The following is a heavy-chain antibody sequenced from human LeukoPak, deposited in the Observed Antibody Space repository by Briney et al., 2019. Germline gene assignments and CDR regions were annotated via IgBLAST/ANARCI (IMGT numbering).Heavy chain of an antibody. CDR1: GFTFSSYS. CDR2: ISSSSSYI. CDR3: ARVDKEWLRGVAHY. D-gene: IGHD5-12*01. J-gene: IGHJ4*02. V-gene: IGHV3-21*01. Sequence: GGSLRLSCAASGFTFSSYSMNWVRQAPGKGLEWVSSISSSSSYIYYADSVKGRFTISRDNAKNSLYLQMNSLRAEDTAVYYCARVDKEWLRGVAHYWGQGTLVTVSS.